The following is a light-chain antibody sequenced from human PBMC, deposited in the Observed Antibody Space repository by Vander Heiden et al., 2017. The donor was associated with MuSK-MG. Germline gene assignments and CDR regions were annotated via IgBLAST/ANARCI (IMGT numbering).Light chain of an antibody. J-gene: IGLJ3*02. CDR2: DVS. V-gene: IGLV2-14*01. CDR1: SSDVGGYNY. Sequence: QSALTQPASVSGSPGPSITIACPGTSSDVGGYNYVSWYQQHPGKAPKLMIYDVSNRPSGVSNRFSGSKSGNTASLTISGLQAEDEADYYCSSYTSSSIWVFGGGTKLTVL. CDR3: SSYTSSSIWV.